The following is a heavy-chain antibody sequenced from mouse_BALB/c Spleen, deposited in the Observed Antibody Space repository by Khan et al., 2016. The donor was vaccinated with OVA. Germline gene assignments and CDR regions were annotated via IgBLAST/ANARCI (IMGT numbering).Heavy chain of an antibody. CDR3: ARWNYRYDGYFDY. J-gene: IGHJ2*01. D-gene: IGHD2-14*01. V-gene: IGHV3-8*02. CDR2: ISSSDST. Sequence: EVQLQESGPSLVKPSQTLPLTCSVTGDSITSGYWNWIRKFPGNKLEYMGYISSSDSTFYNPSLKSRISITRDTSKNQYYLQLNSVTTEDTATYYCARWNYRYDGYFDYWGQGTTLTVSS. CDR1: GDSITSGY.